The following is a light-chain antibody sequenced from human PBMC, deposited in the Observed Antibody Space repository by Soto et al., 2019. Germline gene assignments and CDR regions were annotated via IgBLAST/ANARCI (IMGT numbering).Light chain of an antibody. Sequence: DIQMTQSPSSLSASVGDRVTISCQASQDISNYLNWYQHKEGKAPKLLIYDASNLETGVPSRFSGSGSGTAFTLTISSLQPEDIATYYCQKYDSLPLTFGPGTKVDIK. CDR3: QKYDSLPLT. CDR1: QDISNY. V-gene: IGKV1-33*01. CDR2: DAS. J-gene: IGKJ3*01.